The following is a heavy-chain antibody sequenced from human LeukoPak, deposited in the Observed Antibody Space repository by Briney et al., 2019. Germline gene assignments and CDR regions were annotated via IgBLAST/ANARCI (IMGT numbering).Heavy chain of an antibody. CDR2: IYSGGTT. J-gene: IGHJ4*02. Sequence: GGSLRLSCAASGFTFTTYWMSWVRQAPGKGLEWVSLIYSGGTTYYADSVKGRFTISRDNSKNTLYLQMNSLRAEDTAVYYCARRAGGYSHPYDYWGQGILVTVSS. D-gene: IGHD4-23*01. V-gene: IGHV3-53*01. CDR1: GFTFTTYW. CDR3: ARRAGGYSHPYDY.